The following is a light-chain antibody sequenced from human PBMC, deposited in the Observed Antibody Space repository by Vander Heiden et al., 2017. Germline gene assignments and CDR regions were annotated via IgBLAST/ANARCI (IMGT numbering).Light chain of an antibody. CDR2: DAS. V-gene: IGKV1-33*01. CDR1: QDISNY. CDR3: QQYDNPSLFT. Sequence: DIQMTQSPSSLSASVGDRVTITCQASQDISNYLNWYQQKPGKAPKLLIYDASNLETGVPSRFSGSGSGTDFTFTISSLQPEDIATYYCQQYDNPSLFTFGHGTKVDIK. J-gene: IGKJ3*01.